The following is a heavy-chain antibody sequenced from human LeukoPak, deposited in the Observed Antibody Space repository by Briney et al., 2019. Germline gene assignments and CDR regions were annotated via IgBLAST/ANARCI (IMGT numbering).Heavy chain of an antibody. CDR1: GFTFNDYW. CDR2: IKQDGSEK. V-gene: IGHV3-7*01. CDR3: ARGGATTFGLWGNAFNI. D-gene: IGHD3-3*01. Sequence: GGCLRLSCAASGFTFNDYWMTSGRQAPGKGLEWVANIKQDGSEKYYGDSVKGRFTICRDNAKNSLYLQMNSLRAEDTAVYYCARGGATTFGLWGNAFNIWGQGTMVTVSS. J-gene: IGHJ3*02.